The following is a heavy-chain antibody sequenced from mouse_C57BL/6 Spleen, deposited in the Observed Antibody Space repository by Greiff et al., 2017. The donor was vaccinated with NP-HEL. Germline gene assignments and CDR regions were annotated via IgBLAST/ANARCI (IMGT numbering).Heavy chain of an antibody. J-gene: IGHJ2*01. V-gene: IGHV1-82*01. CDR3: AKEYYGLYYFDY. CDR2: IYPGDGDT. Sequence: VQLQESGPELVKPGASVKISCKASGYAFSSSWMNWVKQRPGKGLEWIGRIYPGDGDTNYNGKFKGKATLTADKSSSTAYMQLSSLTSEDSAVYFCAKEYYGLYYFDYWGQGTTLTVSS. CDR1: GYAFSSSW. D-gene: IGHD1-1*01.